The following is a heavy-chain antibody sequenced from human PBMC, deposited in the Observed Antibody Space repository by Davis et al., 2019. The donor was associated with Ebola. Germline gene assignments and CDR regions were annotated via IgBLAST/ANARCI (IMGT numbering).Heavy chain of an antibody. CDR2: INNSGGST. J-gene: IGHJ5*02. Sequence: GESLKISCAASGFTFSSYAMSWVRQAPGKGLEWVSGINNSGGSTYYADSVKGRFTISRDNSKNTLYLQMNSLRAEDTALYYCAKDPGGYSHDSWGQGTLVTVSS. CDR1: GFTFSSYA. V-gene: IGHV3-23*01. CDR3: AKDPGGYSHDS. D-gene: IGHD5-18*01.